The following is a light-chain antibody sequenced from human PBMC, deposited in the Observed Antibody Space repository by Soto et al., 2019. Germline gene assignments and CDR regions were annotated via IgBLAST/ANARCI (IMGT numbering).Light chain of an antibody. V-gene: IGKV3-20*01. CDR3: QQYGSSLFT. CDR1: QRVSRY. CDR2: GTS. Sequence: EIVLTQSPGPLSLSPGERATLSCRASQRVSRYLAWYQQTLGQAPRLLIYGTSIRASGVPERFSGGGSGTDFTLTITRLEPEDFAVYYCQQYGSSLFTFGPGTKVDIK. J-gene: IGKJ3*01.